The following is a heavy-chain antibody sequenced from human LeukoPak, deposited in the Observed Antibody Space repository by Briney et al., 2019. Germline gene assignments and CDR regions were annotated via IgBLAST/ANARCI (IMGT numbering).Heavy chain of an antibody. CDR1: GYTFTNHQ. CDR2: INPNSGGT. Sequence: ASVKVSCKASGYTFTNHQMHWVRQAPGHGLEWMGWINPNSGGTNYARKFQGRVTMTTDMSITTAYMELTRLRSDDTAVYYCARVPATSGDIDYDFWSGHYFFDHWGQGTLVTVSS. CDR3: ARVPATSGDIDYDFWSGHYFFDH. V-gene: IGHV1-2*02. J-gene: IGHJ4*02. D-gene: IGHD3-3*01.